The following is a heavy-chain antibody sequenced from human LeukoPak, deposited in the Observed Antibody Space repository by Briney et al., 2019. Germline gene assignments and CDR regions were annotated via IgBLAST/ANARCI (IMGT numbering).Heavy chain of an antibody. Sequence: AASVKVSFKSSGYTFTSYGISWVRQPPGQGHGWMWWINAYNGNTNYAQKLQGRVTMTTDRSTSTAYMELRSLRSDDTAVYYCARAFIMGGSYYKAQYGMDFWRQGTKVTVSS. CDR2: INAYNGNT. CDR3: ARAFIMGGSYYKAQYGMDF. V-gene: IGHV1-18*01. J-gene: IGHJ6*02. D-gene: IGHD3-10*01. CDR1: GYTFTSYG.